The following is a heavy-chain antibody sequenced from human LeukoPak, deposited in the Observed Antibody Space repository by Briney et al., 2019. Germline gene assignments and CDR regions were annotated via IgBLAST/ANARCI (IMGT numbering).Heavy chain of an antibody. J-gene: IGHJ4*02. CDR1: GFLFGDYG. Sequence: GGSLRLSCRASGFLFGDYGMSWVRQAPGKGLEWVSGIIWSGGSTGYADSVKGRFTISRDNAKNSLYLQMNSLRAEDTALYYCARDDYGSGSWNDYWGQGTLVTVSS. V-gene: IGHV3-20*04. CDR3: ARDDYGSGSWNDY. D-gene: IGHD3-10*01. CDR2: IIWSGGST.